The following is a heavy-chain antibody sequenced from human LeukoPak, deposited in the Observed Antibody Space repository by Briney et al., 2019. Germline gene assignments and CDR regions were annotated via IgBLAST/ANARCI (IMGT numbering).Heavy chain of an antibody. V-gene: IGHV1-18*01. D-gene: IGHD4-17*01. CDR2: SSAYNGNT. CDR3: ARRGTTVTMAVYGMDV. J-gene: IGHJ6*02. CDR1: GYTFISYG. Sequence: ASVKVSCKASGYTFISYGISWVRQAPGQGLEWMGWSSAYNGNTNYAQKLQGRVTMTTDTSTSTAYMELRSLRSDDTAVYYCARRGTTVTMAVYGMDVWGQGTTVTVSS.